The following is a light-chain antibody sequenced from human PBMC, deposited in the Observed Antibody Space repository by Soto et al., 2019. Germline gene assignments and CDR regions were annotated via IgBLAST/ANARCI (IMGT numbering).Light chain of an antibody. Sequence: QSALTQPASVSGSPGQSITISCTGTSSDVGGYNYVSWYQQHPGKAPKLLIYEGTKRPSGVSSRFSGSKSDNTASLTISGLQAEDEGDYYCCSYASSGTFMIFGGGTKLTVL. CDR3: CSYASSGTFMI. CDR1: SSDVGGYNY. J-gene: IGLJ2*01. CDR2: EGT. V-gene: IGLV2-23*03.